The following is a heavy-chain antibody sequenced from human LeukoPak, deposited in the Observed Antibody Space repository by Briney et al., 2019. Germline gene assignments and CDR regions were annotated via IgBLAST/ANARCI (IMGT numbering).Heavy chain of an antibody. D-gene: IGHD4-17*01. Sequence: PSETLSLTCAVYGGSFSGYYWSWIRQPPGKGLEWIGEINHSGSTNYNPSLKSRVTISVDTSKNQFSLKLSSVTAADTAVYYCARGLRGLRTYNWFDPWGQGTLVTVSS. CDR2: INHSGST. CDR3: ARGLRGLRTYNWFDP. V-gene: IGHV4-34*01. J-gene: IGHJ5*02. CDR1: GGSFSGYY.